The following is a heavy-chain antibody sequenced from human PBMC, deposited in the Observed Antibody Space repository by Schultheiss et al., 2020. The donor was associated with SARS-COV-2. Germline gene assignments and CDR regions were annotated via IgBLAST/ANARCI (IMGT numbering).Heavy chain of an antibody. CDR1: GFTFSSYA. CDR3: ARDTSLGYSYGPDAFDI. J-gene: IGHJ3*02. Sequence: GGSLRLSCAASGFTFSSYAMHWVRQAPGKGLEWVSFISSSSSYIYYADSVKGRFTISRDNAKNSLYLQMNSLRAEDTAVYYCARDTSLGYSYGPDAFDIWGQGTMVTVSS. V-gene: IGHV3-21*01. CDR2: ISSSSSYI. D-gene: IGHD5-18*01.